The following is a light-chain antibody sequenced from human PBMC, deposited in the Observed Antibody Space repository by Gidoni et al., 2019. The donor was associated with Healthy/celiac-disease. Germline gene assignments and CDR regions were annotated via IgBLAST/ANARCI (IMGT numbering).Light chain of an antibody. J-gene: IGKJ1*01. V-gene: IGKV1-39*01. CDR1: QSISSY. CDR3: QQSYSTPWT. CDR2: AAS. Sequence: DIQLTQSPSSLSASVGDRVTITCRASQSISSYLNWDQQKPGKAPKLLIYAASSLQSGVPSRFSGSGSGTDFTLTSSSLQPEDFATYYCQQSYSTPWTFGQGTKVEIK.